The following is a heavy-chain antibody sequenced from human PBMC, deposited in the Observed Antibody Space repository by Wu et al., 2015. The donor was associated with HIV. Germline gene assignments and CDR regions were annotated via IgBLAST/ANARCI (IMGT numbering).Heavy chain of an antibody. CDR3: ARPGYYYDSSGQPAAAFDI. CDR1: GYTFTSYG. D-gene: IGHD3-22*01. J-gene: IGHJ3*02. Sequence: QVQLVQSGAEVKKPGASVKVSCKASGYTFTSYGISWVRQAPGQGLEWMGWISAYNGNTNYAQKLQGRVTMTTDTSTSTAYMELRSLRSDDTAVYYCARPGYYYDSSGQPAAAFDIWGQGTMVTVSS. V-gene: IGHV1-18*01. CDR2: ISAYNGNT.